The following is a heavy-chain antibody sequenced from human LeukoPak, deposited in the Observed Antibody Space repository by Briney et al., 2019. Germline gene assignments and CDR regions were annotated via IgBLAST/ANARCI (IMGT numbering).Heavy chain of an antibody. CDR1: RGSFRSYA. CDR3: ARCSAILTGAFDI. CDR2: IIPIFGTA. J-gene: IGHJ3*02. D-gene: IGHD3-9*01. Sequence: SVKVSCKASRGSFRSYAISGARQAPGQGLEWMGGIIPIFGTANYAQKFQDRVTITADESTSTAYMELSSLRSEDTAVYYCARCSAILTGAFDIWGQGTMVTVSS. V-gene: IGHV1-69*13.